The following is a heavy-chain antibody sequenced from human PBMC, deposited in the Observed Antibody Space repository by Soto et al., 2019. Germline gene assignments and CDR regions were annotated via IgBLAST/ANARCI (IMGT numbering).Heavy chain of an antibody. CDR1: GGSFSGYY. D-gene: IGHD6-13*01. V-gene: IGHV4-34*01. J-gene: IGHJ6*02. CDR3: ARGPLAAAGTRYYHYGMDV. Sequence: QVQLQQWGAGLLKPSETLSLTCAVYGGSFSGYYWSWIRQPPGKGLEWIGEINHSGSTNYNPSLKSRVTISVDTSKNQFSLKLSSVTAADTAVYYCARGPLAAAGTRYYHYGMDVWGQGTTVTVSS. CDR2: INHSGST.